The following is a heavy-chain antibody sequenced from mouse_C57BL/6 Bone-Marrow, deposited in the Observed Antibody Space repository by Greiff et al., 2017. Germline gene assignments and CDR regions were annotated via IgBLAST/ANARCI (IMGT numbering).Heavy chain of an antibody. CDR3: TLEYFEHAMDY. CDR1: GYTFTGYW. Sequence: QVQLQQSGAELMKPGASVKLSCKASGYTFTGYWIEWVKQGPGHGLEWIGEILPGSGSTHYNEKFKGKATFTADTSSNTAYMQLSSLTTEDSAVYCCTLEYFEHAMDYWGQGTSVTVSS. CDR2: ILPGSGST. V-gene: IGHV1-9*01. D-gene: IGHD5-1*01. J-gene: IGHJ4*01.